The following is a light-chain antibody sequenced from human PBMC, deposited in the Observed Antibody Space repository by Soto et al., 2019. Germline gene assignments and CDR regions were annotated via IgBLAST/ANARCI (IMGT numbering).Light chain of an antibody. Sequence: QSALTQXAXVXGSPXXSXXXXXTXXXXXVXXXXXVSWXQXHXXKAPKLMIYEVSNRPSGVSNRFSGSKSGNTASLTISGLQAEDETDYYCFSYTSSGTYVFGTGTKLTVL. CDR1: XXXVXXXXX. J-gene: IGLJ1*01. CDR3: FSYTSSGTYV. V-gene: IGLV2-14*01. CDR2: EVS.